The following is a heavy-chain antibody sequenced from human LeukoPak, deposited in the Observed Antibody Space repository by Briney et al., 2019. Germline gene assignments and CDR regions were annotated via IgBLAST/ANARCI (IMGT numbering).Heavy chain of an antibody. CDR3: ARDTGSWNYGMDV. D-gene: IGHD3-10*01. V-gene: IGHV4-59*01. Sequence: PSETLSLTCTVSGGSISSYYWSWIRQPPGKGLEWIGYIYNSGSTNYNPSPKSRVTISVDTSKNQFSLKLRSVTAADTAVYYCARDTGSWNYGMDVWGQGTTVTVSS. J-gene: IGHJ6*02. CDR1: GGSISSYY. CDR2: IYNSGST.